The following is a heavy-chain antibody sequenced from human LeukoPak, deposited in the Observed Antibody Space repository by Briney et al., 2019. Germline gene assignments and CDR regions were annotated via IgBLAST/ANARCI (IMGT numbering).Heavy chain of an antibody. CDR2: ISSSSSYI. D-gene: IGHD2-2*01. CDR3: ARDSRDIVVVPAATSVHYYYYMDV. CDR1: GFTFSSYS. V-gene: IGHV3-21*01. Sequence: GGSLRLSCAASGFTFSSYSMNWVRQAPGKGLEWVSSISSSSSYIYYADSVNGRFTISRDNAKNSLYLQMNSLRAEDTAVYYCARDSRDIVVVPAATSVHYYYYMDVWGKGTTVTVSS. J-gene: IGHJ6*03.